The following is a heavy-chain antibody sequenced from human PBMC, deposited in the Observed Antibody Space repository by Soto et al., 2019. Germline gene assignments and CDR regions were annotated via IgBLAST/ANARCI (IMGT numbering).Heavy chain of an antibody. Sequence: QVPLQQWGTELLKPSETLSLTCAVYGGSLSGYYWSWIRQSPGKGLEWIGEINPSGTTNYNPSLETSVSISTDASKNQCPLKQTSVTAGPTVVNYCARGHFHHYSAGSSLFWGRGSLVTVSS. V-gene: IGHV4-34*01. J-gene: IGHJ4*02. CDR1: GGSLSGYY. CDR3: ARGHFHHYSAGSSLF. CDR2: INPSGTT. D-gene: IGHD3-10*01.